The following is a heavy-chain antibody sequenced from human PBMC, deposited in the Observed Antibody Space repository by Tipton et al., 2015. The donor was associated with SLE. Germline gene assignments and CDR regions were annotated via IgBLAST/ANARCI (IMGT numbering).Heavy chain of an antibody. CDR2: IYYSGST. V-gene: IGHV4-39*07. J-gene: IGHJ4*02. Sequence: TLSLTCTVSGGSISSSSYYWGWIRQPPGKGLEWIGSIYYSGSTYYNPSLKSRVTISVDTSKNQFSLKLSSVTAADTAMYYCARCAAYCSGGSCFDCWGQGTLVTVSS. CDR1: GGSISSSSYY. D-gene: IGHD2-15*01. CDR3: ARCAAYCSGGSCFDC.